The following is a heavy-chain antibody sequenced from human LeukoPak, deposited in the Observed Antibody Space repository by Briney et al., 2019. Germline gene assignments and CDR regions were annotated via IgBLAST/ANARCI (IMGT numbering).Heavy chain of an antibody. CDR2: IIPIFGTA. Sequence: SVKVSCKASGGTFSSYAISWVRQAPGQGLELMGGIIPIFGTANYAQKFQGRVTLTADESTSTAYMELSSLRSEDAAVYYCARDPGDYGDYLLDYWGQGTMVTVSS. D-gene: IGHD4-17*01. V-gene: IGHV1-69*01. J-gene: IGHJ4*02. CDR1: GGTFSSYA. CDR3: ARDPGDYGDYLLDY.